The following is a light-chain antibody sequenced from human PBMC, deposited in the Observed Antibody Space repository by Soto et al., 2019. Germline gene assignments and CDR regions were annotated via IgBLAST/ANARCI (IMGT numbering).Light chain of an antibody. J-gene: IGKJ1*01. CDR3: QQSYSTPPWT. CDR1: QSISSY. CDR2: AAS. V-gene: IGKV1-39*01. Sequence: DIQMTQSPSSLSASVGYRVTITCRASQSISSYLNWYQQKPGKAPKLLIYAASSLQSGVPSRFSGSGSGTDFTLTISSLQPEDFATYYCQQSYSTPPWTFSQGTTVDIK.